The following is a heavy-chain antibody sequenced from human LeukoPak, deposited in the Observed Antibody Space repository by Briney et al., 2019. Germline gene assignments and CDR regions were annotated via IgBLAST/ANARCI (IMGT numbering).Heavy chain of an antibody. CDR2: INPNSGGT. CDR1: GYTFTGYY. CDR3: ARGGYYDFWSGYFTFDY. V-gene: IGHV1-2*02. J-gene: IGHJ4*02. Sequence: GASVKVSCKASGYTFTGYYMHWVRQAPGQGLEWMGWINPNSGGTNYAQKFQGRVTMTRDTSISTAYMELSRLRSDDTAVYYCARGGYYDFWSGYFTFDYWGQRTLVTVSS. D-gene: IGHD3-3*01.